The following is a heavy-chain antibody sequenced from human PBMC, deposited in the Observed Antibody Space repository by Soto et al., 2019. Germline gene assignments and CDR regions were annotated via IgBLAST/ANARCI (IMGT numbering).Heavy chain of an antibody. V-gene: IGHV4-31*03. CDR3: ARDDDSSGYYFGY. CDR1: GGSISSGGYY. CDR2: IYYSGST. D-gene: IGHD3-22*01. Sequence: SLTCTVSGGSISSGGYYWSWIRQHPGKGLEWIGYIYYSGSTYYNPSLKSRVTISVDTSKNQFSLRLSSVTAADTAVYYCARDDDSSGYYFGYCGQGTLVTVSS. J-gene: IGHJ4*02.